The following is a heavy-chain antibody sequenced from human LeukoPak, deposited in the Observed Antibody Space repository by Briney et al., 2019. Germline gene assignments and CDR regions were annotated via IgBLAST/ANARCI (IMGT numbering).Heavy chain of an antibody. J-gene: IGHJ2*01. CDR3: ARKYSGSYAGGFDL. V-gene: IGHV3-13*01. CDR2: IGTAGDT. Sequence: GGSLRLSCAASGFTFSSYDMHWVRQATGKGLEWVSAIGTAGDTYYPGSVKGRFTISRENAKNSLYLQMNSLRAGDTAVYYCARKYSGSYAGGFDLWGRGTLVTVSS. CDR1: GFTFSSYD. D-gene: IGHD1-26*01.